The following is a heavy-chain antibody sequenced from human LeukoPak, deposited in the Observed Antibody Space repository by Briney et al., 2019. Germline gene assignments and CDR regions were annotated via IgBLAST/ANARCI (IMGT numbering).Heavy chain of an antibody. CDR2: INWNGGST. CDR3: ARVKGSGYRNSIDY. D-gene: IGHD3-3*01. CDR1: GFTFSSYA. V-gene: IGHV3-20*04. J-gene: IGHJ4*02. Sequence: GGSLRLSCAASGFTFSSYAMSWLRQAPGKGLEWVSGINWNGGSTYYRDSVKGRFTISRDNAKNSLYLQMNSLRAEDTALYYCARVKGSGYRNSIDYWGQGTLVTVSS.